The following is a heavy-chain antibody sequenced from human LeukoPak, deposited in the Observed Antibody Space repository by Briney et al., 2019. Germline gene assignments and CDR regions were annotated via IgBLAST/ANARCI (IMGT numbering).Heavy chain of an antibody. J-gene: IGHJ5*02. CDR2: IIPIFGTA. CDR3: ARGGSRIVVENWFDP. V-gene: IGHV1-69*13. CDR1: GGTFSSYA. Sequence: SVKVSCTASGGTFSSYAISWVRQAPGQGLEWMGGIIPIFGTANYAQKFQGRVTITADESTSTAYMELSSLRSEDTAVYYCARGGSRIVVENWFDPWGQGTLVTVSS. D-gene: IGHD3-22*01.